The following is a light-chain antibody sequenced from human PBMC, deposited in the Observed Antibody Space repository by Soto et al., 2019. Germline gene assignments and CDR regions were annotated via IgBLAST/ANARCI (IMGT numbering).Light chain of an antibody. CDR1: NIGGKN. CDR2: RDN. CDR3: QEWDSSTGV. V-gene: IGLV3-9*01. Sequence: SYELTQPLSVSVALGQTARITCGGNNIGGKNVHWYQQRPGLAPVLVIYRDNNRPSGIPERFSGSNSGNTATLTISRAQAGDEADYHCQEWDSSTGVFGTGTKLTVL. J-gene: IGLJ1*01.